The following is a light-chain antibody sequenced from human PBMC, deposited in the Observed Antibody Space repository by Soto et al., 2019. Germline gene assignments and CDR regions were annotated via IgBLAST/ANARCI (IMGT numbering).Light chain of an antibody. V-gene: IGKV1-5*01. CDR1: QTVNAW. CDR3: QQYNTHPRT. J-gene: IGKJ1*01. CDR2: DAS. Sequence: DIQMTQSPSTLSASLGDRVTITCRASQTVNAWLAWYQHKPGKAPKPLIYDASILESGVPARFSGSRFGTEFILTISSLQPDDVGTYYCQQYNTHPRTFGQGTKVEIK.